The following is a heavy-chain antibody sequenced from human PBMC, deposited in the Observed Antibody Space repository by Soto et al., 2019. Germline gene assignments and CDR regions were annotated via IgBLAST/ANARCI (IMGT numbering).Heavy chain of an antibody. CDR3: AKRAVVGAARYFDY. CDR1: GFTFSGYA. D-gene: IGHD2-15*01. V-gene: IGHV3-23*01. Sequence: GGSLRLSCAASGFTFSGYAMSWVRQAPGKGLEWVSTIGTSGSNSYYPDSVKGRFTISRDNSKNTLFLQMNSLRGEDTAVYYCAKRAVVGAARYFDYWGLGSLVTVSS. CDR2: IGTSGSNS. J-gene: IGHJ4*02.